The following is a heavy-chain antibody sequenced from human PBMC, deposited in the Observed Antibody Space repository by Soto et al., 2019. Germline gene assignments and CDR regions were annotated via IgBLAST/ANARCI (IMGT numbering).Heavy chain of an antibody. CDR2: IGVAGDT. Sequence: EVQLVESGGGLVQPGGSLSLSCAASGFTFSSYDMHWVRQVAGKGLEWVSAIGVAGDTYYPDSVKGRFTISRENAKNSLYLQMNSRRAEDTAVYYCASGGWGSSWYEGGSRIDYWGQGTLVTVSS. D-gene: IGHD6-13*01. V-gene: IGHV3-13*01. CDR3: ASGGWGSSWYEGGSRIDY. J-gene: IGHJ4*02. CDR1: GFTFSSYD.